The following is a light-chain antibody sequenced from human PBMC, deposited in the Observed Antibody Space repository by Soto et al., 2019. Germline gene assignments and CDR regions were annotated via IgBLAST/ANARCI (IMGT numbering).Light chain of an antibody. V-gene: IGKV3-11*01. J-gene: IGKJ4*01. CDR3: QQRNNWPLT. CDR2: DAS. CDR1: QSVSSN. Sequence: EIVLTQSPATLSLSPGERATLSCRASQSVSSNNLAWYQQKPGQAPRLLMYDASNRATGIPARFSGSGSGTEFTLTISSLEPEDFAVYYCQQRNNWPLTFGGGTKVEIK.